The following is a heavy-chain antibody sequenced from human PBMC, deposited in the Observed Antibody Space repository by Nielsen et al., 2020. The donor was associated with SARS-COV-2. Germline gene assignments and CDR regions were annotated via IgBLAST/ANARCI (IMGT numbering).Heavy chain of an antibody. V-gene: IGHV3-48*01. D-gene: IGHD6-13*01. J-gene: IGHJ6*02. CDR1: GFSFSTYS. Sequence: GESLKISCVASGFSFSTYSMNWVRQAPGKGLEWVSNLRGGSATIYYADSVKGRFTISRDNVKNSLYLQLSSLSAEDTAVYYCARSPFHRSSLYGMDVWGQGTTVTVSS. CDR2: LRGGSATI. CDR3: ARSPFHRSSLYGMDV.